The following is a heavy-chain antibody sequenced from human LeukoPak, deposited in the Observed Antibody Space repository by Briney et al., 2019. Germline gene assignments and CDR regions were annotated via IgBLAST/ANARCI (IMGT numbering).Heavy chain of an antibody. CDR1: GGSISSSSYY. Sequence: SETLSLTCTVSGGSISSSSYYWGWIRQPPGKGLEWIGSIYYSGSTYYNPSLKSRVTISVDTSKNQFSLKLSSVTAADTAVYYCARKLGIAVAGLPLPFDYWGQGTLVTVSS. D-gene: IGHD6-19*01. CDR2: IYYSGST. V-gene: IGHV4-39*01. J-gene: IGHJ4*02. CDR3: ARKLGIAVAGLPLPFDY.